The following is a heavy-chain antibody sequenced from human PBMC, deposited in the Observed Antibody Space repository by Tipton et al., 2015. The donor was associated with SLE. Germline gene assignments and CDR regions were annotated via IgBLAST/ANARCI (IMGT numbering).Heavy chain of an antibody. D-gene: IGHD4-17*01. CDR2: FYSSGST. V-gene: IGHV4-4*08. CDR1: GGSISSYY. J-gene: IGHJ4*02. Sequence: TLSLTCTVSGGSISSYYWSWIRQPPGRGLEWIGSFYSSGSTNYNPSLMSRVTISVDTSNNKFSLKLRSVTAADTAVYYCARGSDYDLDYWGQGTLVTVSS. CDR3: ARGSDYDLDY.